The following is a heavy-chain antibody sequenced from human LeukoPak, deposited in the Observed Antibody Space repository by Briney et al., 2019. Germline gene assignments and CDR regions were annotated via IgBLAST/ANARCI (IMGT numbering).Heavy chain of an antibody. V-gene: IGHV3-48*01. J-gene: IGHJ4*02. Sequence: GGSLRLSCAASGFTFSSYSMNWVRQAPGKGLEWVSYISSSSSTIYYADSVKGRFTISRDNSKNTLYLQMNSLRAEDTAVYYCAKDLFTRPRSAFDYWGQGTLVTVSP. D-gene: IGHD2-21*01. CDR3: AKDLFTRPRSAFDY. CDR2: ISSSSSTI. CDR1: GFTFSSYS.